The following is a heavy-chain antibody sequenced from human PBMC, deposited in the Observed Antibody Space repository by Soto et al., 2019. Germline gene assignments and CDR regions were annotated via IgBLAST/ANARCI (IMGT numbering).Heavy chain of an antibody. CDR2: IYYSGST. J-gene: IGHJ5*02. V-gene: IGHV4-31*03. Sequence: PSETLSLTCTVSGGSISSGGYYWSWIRQHPGKGLEWIGYIYYSGSTYYNPSLKSRVTISLDTSKNQFSLRLSSVTAADTAVYYCARGVYLSLVRTGWFDPWGQGTLVTVSS. CDR1: GGSISSGGYY. D-gene: IGHD3-10*01. CDR3: ARGVYLSLVRTGWFDP.